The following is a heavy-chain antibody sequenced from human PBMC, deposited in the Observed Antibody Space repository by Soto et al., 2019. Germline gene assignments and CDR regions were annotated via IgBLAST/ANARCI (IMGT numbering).Heavy chain of an antibody. Sequence: QVQLVQSGAEVKKPGSSVKVSCKSSGGTFSSYAISWVRQAPGQGLEWMGGIIPIFGTANYAQKFQGRVTITADESTSTAYMELSSLRSEDTAVYYCAREGARASSSSWAPYYCYYGMDVWGQGTTVTVSS. CDR1: GGTFSSYA. D-gene: IGHD6-6*01. CDR2: IIPIFGTA. CDR3: AREGARASSSSWAPYYCYYGMDV. V-gene: IGHV1-69*01. J-gene: IGHJ6*02.